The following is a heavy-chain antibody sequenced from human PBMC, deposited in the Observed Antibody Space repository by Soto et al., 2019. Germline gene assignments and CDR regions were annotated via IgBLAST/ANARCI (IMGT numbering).Heavy chain of an antibody. CDR1: GDSISSSSYY. V-gene: IGHV4-39*01. CDR3: AKTGPYDILTYWYFDR. CDR2: IYYSGTT. Sequence: PSETLSLTCIVSGDSISSSSYYWVWIRQPPGKGLEWIGSIYYSGTTYYNPSLESRVTISIDTSKNQFSLKVSSLTAADTAVYYCAKTGPYDILTYWYFDRWGRGTLVTVSS. D-gene: IGHD3-9*01. J-gene: IGHJ2*01.